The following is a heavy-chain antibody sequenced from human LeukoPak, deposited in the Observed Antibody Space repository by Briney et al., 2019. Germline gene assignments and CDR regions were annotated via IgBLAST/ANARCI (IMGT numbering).Heavy chain of an antibody. Sequence: SSETLSLTCTVSGGSIISYYWSWIWQPAGKGLEWIGRIYPSGTTNYNPSLKSRVTMSLDTSRNQFSLKLSSVTAADTAVYYCARDRSAEYFDLWGRGTLVTVSS. J-gene: IGHJ2*01. CDR3: ARDRSAEYFDL. D-gene: IGHD2-15*01. V-gene: IGHV4-4*07. CDR2: IYPSGTT. CDR1: GGSIISYY.